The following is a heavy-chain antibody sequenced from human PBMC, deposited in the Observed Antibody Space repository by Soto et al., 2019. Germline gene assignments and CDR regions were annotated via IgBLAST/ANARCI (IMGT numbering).Heavy chain of an antibody. J-gene: IGHJ6*03. CDR1: GYTLTELS. CDR3: ARLAQGYYMDV. Sequence: ASVKVSCKVSGYTLTELSMHWVRQAPGKGLEWMGGFDPEDGETIYAQKFQGRVTMTKDTSTNTAYMELSRLRSDDTAMYYCARLAQGYYMDVWGKGTTVTVSS. V-gene: IGHV1-24*01. D-gene: IGHD3-3*02. CDR2: FDPEDGET.